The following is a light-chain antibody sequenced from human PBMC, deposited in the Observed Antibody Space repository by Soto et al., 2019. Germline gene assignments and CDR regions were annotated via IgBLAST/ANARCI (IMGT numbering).Light chain of an antibody. CDR1: SGHSSYI. J-gene: IGLJ2*01. CDR3: ETWDSNTRV. V-gene: IGLV4-60*02. CDR2: LEGSGSY. Sequence: QPVLTQSSSASASLGSSVKLTGTLSSGHSSYIIAWHQQQPGKAPRYLMKLEGSGSYNKGSGVPDRFSGSSSGADRYLTISTRQFEDEANYFCETWDSNTRVFGGGTKLTVL.